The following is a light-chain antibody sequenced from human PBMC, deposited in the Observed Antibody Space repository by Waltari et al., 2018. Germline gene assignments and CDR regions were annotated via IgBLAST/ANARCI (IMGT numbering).Light chain of an antibody. J-gene: IGLJ7*01. CDR3: LSYDISQSVL. CDR1: SSNIGGYS. CDR2: QDD. V-gene: IGLV1-40*01. Sequence: QSVLTQPPSVSGAPGQRVTISCTGSSSNIGGYSVSWYQQLPGTTPKLLIYQDDKRPSGVSDRFSGSKSGTSASLTITGLQTEDEADYYCLSYDISQSVLFGGGTRLTV.